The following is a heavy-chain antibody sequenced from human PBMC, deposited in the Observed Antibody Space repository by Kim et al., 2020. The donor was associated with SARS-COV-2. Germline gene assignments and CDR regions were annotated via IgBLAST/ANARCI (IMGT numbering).Heavy chain of an antibody. CDR1: GFTFDDYT. Sequence: GGSLRLSCAASGFTFDDYTMHWVRQAPGKGLEWVSLISWDGGSTYYADSVKGRFTISRDNSKNSLYLQMNSLRTEDTALYYCAKDFEEGDGYNYRYFDYWCQGTLVTVSS. D-gene: IGHD5-12*01. V-gene: IGHV3-43*01. J-gene: IGHJ4*02. CDR2: ISWDGGST. CDR3: AKDFEEGDGYNYRYFDY.